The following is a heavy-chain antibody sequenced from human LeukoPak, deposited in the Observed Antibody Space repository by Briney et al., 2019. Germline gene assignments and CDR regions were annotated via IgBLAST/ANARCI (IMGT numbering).Heavy chain of an antibody. CDR1: GFTFSLYW. J-gene: IGHJ4*02. CDR3: VREYCGGDCYTDF. Sequence: PGGSLRLSCAASGFTFSLYWMHWVRHTPGKGLVWVSRLNSDGSVTTYAHSVKGRFTISRDNAKNTLYLQMNNLKAEDTALYYCVREYCGGDCYTDFWGQGTLVTVSS. V-gene: IGHV3-74*01. CDR2: LNSDGSVT. D-gene: IGHD2-21*02.